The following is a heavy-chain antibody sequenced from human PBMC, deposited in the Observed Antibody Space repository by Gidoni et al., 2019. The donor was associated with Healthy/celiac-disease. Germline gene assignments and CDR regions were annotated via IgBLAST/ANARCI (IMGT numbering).Heavy chain of an antibody. CDR1: GCTFGSYS. Sequence: EVQLLESGGGLVQPRGSLRLSCAASGCTFGSYSMSWVRQAPGKGLEWVSAISGRGGSTYYADSVKGRFTISRDNSKNTLYLQMNSLRAEDTAVYYGAKDLVELTLGGWFDPWGQGTLVTVSS. D-gene: IGHD3-16*01. CDR3: AKDLVELTLGGWFDP. J-gene: IGHJ5*02. V-gene: IGHV3-23*01. CDR2: ISGRGGST.